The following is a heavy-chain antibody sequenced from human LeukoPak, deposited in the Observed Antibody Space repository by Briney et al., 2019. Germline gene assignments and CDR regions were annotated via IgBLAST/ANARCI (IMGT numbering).Heavy chain of an antibody. V-gene: IGHV3-23*01. CDR3: AKGLALRFDAFDI. J-gene: IGHJ3*02. D-gene: IGHD3-3*01. CDR1: GFTFSSYA. Sequence: GGSLRLSCAASGFTFSSYAMSWVRQAPEKGLEWVSAISGSGGSTYYADSVKGRFTISRDNSKNTLYLQMNSLRAEDTAVYYCAKGLALRFDAFDIWGQGTMVTVSS. CDR2: ISGSGGST.